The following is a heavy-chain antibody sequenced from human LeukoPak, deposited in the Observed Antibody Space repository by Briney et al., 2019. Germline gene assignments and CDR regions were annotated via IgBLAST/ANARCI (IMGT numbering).Heavy chain of an antibody. CDR3: ATDLQCSGLLRA. D-gene: IGHD4-11*01. CDR2: INPNSGVT. Sequence: ASVKVSCKASGYTFTGYYINWVRQAPGQGLEWMGWINPNSGVTNYAQKFQGRVTMTRDTSISTAYMDLSRLRSDDTAVYDCATDLQCSGLLRAWGQGTLVTVSS. V-gene: IGHV1-2*02. CDR1: GYTFTGYY. J-gene: IGHJ4*02.